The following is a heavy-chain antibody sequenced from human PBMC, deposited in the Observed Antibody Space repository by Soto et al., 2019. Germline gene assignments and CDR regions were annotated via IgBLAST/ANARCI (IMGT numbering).Heavy chain of an antibody. CDR1: GGSISSGGYY. Sequence: SETLSLTCTVSGGSISSGGYYWSWIRQHPGKGLEWIGYIYYSGSTYYNPSLKSRVTISVDTSKNQFSLKLSSVTAADTAVYYCASGGLTGARYFDYWGQGXLVTVSS. V-gene: IGHV4-31*03. CDR2: IYYSGST. CDR3: ASGGLTGARYFDY. J-gene: IGHJ4*02. D-gene: IGHD7-27*01.